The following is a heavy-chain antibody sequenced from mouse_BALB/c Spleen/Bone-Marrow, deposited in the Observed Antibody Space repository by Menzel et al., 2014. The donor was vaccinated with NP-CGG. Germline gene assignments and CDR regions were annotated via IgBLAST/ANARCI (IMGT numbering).Heavy chain of an antibody. CDR3: ASYVYGYYFHY. J-gene: IGHJ2*01. V-gene: IGHV14-3*02. CDR1: GFNIKDTY. CDR2: IDPANVNT. Sequence: VQLQQSGAELVKPGASVKLSCTASGFNIKDTYMHWVKQRPEQGLEWIGRIDPANVNTKYDPKFQGKATITADTSSNTASLQLSSLTSEDTAVYYCASYVYGYYFHYWCQGTTLTVSP. D-gene: IGHD1-1*01.